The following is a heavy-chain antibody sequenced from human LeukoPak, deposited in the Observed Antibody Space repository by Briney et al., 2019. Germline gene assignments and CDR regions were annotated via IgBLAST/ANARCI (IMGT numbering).Heavy chain of an antibody. CDR1: GYTFTSYG. CDR2: ISAYNGNT. CDR3: ARSEAHWNRVGYYFDY. J-gene: IGHJ4*02. Sequence: ASVKVSCKASGYTFTSYGISWVRQAPGQGLEWMRWISAYNGNTNYAQKLQGRVTMTTDTSTSTAYMELRSLRSDDTAVYYCARSEAHWNRVGYYFDYWGQGTLVTVSS. V-gene: IGHV1-18*01. D-gene: IGHD1-1*01.